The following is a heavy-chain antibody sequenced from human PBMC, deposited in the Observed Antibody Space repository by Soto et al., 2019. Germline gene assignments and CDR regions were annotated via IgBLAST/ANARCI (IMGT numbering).Heavy chain of an antibody. J-gene: IGHJ6*02. CDR3: ARDMGATVYYYYYGMDV. CDR2: IKQDGSEK. CDR1: GFTFSSYW. Sequence: EVQLVESGGGLVQPGGSLRLSCAASGFTFSSYWMSWVRQAPGKGLEWVANIKQDGSEKYYVDSVKGRFTISRDNAKNSLYLQMNSLRAEDTAVYYCARDMGATVYYYYYGMDVWGQGTTVTVSS. V-gene: IGHV3-7*03. D-gene: IGHD1-26*01.